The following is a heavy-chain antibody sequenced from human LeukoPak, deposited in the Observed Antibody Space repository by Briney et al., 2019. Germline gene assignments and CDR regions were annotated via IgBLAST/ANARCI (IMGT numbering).Heavy chain of an antibody. CDR1: GYTFTSYG. V-gene: IGHV1-18*01. J-gene: IGHJ3*02. CDR3: AREGNEWEQSSHDAFDI. CDR2: ISAYNGNT. Sequence: ASVKVSCKASGYTFTSYGISWVRQAPGQGLEWMGWISAYNGNTNYAQKLQGRVTMTTDTSTSTAYMELGSLRSDDTAVYYCAREGNEWEQSSHDAFDIWGQGTMVTVSS. D-gene: IGHD1-26*01.